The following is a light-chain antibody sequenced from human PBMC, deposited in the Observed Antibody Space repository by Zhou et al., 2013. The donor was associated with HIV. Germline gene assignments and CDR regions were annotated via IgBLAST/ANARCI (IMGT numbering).Light chain of an antibody. CDR3: QQSYSTPWT. CDR1: QGIRND. J-gene: IGKJ1*01. CDR2: AAS. V-gene: IGKV1-17*01. Sequence: DIHMTQSPSSLSASVGDRVTITCRSSQGIRNDLGWYQQKQGTAPKRLIYAASTLQLGVPSRFSGSGSGTEFTLTISSLQPDDFATYYCQQSYSTPWTFGQGTKVEIK.